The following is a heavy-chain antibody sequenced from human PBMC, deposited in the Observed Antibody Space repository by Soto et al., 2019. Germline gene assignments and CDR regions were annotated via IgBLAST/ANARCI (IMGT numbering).Heavy chain of an antibody. V-gene: IGHV3-7*03. Sequence: PGGSLRLSCAASGFTFSSYWMSWVRQAPGKGLEWVANIKQDGSEKYYVDSVKGRFTISRDNAKNSLYLQMNSLRAEDTAVYYCARASKGCSSTSCYGGYYGMDVWGQGTTVTVS. CDR3: ARASKGCSSTSCYGGYYGMDV. D-gene: IGHD2-2*01. CDR1: GFTFSSYW. J-gene: IGHJ6*02. CDR2: IKQDGSEK.